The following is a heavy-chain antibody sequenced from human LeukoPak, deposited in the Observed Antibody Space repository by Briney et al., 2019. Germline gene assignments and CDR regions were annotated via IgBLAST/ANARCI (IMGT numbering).Heavy chain of an antibody. CDR1: GYRFTEYW. CDR2: VYPSNSET. CDR3: ARHRYSGSDTQGFDS. V-gene: IGHV5-51*01. Sequence: GESLKISCKGSGYRFTEYWIAWVRQMPGKGLEWMGIVYPSNSETRYSPSFQGQVTISADKSISTAYLQWSSLEASDTAMYFCARHRYSGSDTQGFDSWGQGTLVTASS. D-gene: IGHD5-12*01. J-gene: IGHJ4*02.